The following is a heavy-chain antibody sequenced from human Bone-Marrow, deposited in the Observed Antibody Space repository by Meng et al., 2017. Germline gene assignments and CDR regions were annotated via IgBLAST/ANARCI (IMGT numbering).Heavy chain of an antibody. D-gene: IGHD3-22*01. V-gene: IGHV3-7*01. J-gene: IGHJ4*02. CDR3: ARGGYDSSGYPNDY. CDR1: GFTFSSYW. CDR2: IKQDGSEK. Sequence: LSLTCAASGFTFSSYWMSWVRQAPGKGLEWVANIKQDGSEKYYVDSVKGRFTISRDNAKNSLYLQMNSLRAEDTAVYYCARGGYDSSGYPNDYWGQGTLVTVSS.